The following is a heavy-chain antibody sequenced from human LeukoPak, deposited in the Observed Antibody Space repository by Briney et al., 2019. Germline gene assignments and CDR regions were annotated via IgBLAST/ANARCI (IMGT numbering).Heavy chain of an antibody. CDR2: ISGSGGST. CDR1: GFTFSSYA. J-gene: IGHJ4*02. CDR3: AKDKRDYYGSGSYYNRWYFDY. D-gene: IGHD3-10*01. V-gene: IGHV3-23*01. Sequence: PGGSLRLSCAASGFTFSSYAMSWVRQAPGKGLEWVSAISGSGGSTYYADSVKGRFTISRDNSKNTLYLQMNRLRAEDTAVYYCAKDKRDYYGSGSYYNRWYFDYWGQGTLVTVSS.